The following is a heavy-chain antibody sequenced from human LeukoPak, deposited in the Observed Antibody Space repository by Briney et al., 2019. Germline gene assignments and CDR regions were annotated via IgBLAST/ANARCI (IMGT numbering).Heavy chain of an antibody. V-gene: IGHV3-30*04. Sequence: GRSLRLSCAASGFTFSSYAMHWVRQAPGKGLEWVAVISYDGSNKYYADSVKGRFTISRDNSKNTPYLQMNSLRAEDTAVYYCARDRAGGGMDVWGKGTTVTVSS. CDR2: ISYDGSNK. D-gene: IGHD3-10*01. J-gene: IGHJ6*04. CDR1: GFTFSSYA. CDR3: ARDRAGGGMDV.